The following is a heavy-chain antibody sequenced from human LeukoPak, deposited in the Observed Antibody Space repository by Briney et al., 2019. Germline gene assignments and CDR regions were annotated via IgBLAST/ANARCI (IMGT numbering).Heavy chain of an antibody. CDR3: ARLIVHFDY. J-gene: IGHJ4*02. D-gene: IGHD1-26*01. CDR2: INHSGST. Sequence: SETLSLTCAVYGGSFSGYYWSWIRQPPGKGLEWIGEINHSGSTYYNPSLKSRVTISVDTSKNQFSLKLSSVTAADTAVYYCARLIVHFDYWGQGTLVTVSS. V-gene: IGHV4-34*01. CDR1: GGSFSGYY.